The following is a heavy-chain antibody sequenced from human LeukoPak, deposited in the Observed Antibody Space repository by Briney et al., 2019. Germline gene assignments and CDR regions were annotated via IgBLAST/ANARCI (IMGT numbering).Heavy chain of an antibody. CDR1: GGSISSSSYY. D-gene: IGHD6-13*01. V-gene: IGHV4-39*07. CDR2: INHSGST. Sequence: SETLSLTCTVSGGSISSSSYYWGWIRQPPGKGLEWLGSINHSGSTYYNPSLKSRVTISVDTSKNQFSLKLSSVTAADTAVYYCAREQLVPLDYFDYWGQGTLVTVSS. J-gene: IGHJ4*02. CDR3: AREQLVPLDYFDY.